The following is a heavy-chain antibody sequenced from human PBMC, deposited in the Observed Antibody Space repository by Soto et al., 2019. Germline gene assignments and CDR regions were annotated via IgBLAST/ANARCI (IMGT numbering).Heavy chain of an antibody. D-gene: IGHD4-17*01. CDR1: GFTFSSNG. J-gene: IGHJ4*02. CDR2: ISSDGSDE. Sequence: QVQLVESGGGVVQPGRSLRLSCAGSGFTFSSNGMHWVRQAPGKGLEWVAVISSDGSDEYYADSVKGRFIISRDNSKNTLFLQMNSLRPEDTAVYYCAKNHFGSYGDYTYFDYWGQGTRVTVSS. V-gene: IGHV3-30*18. CDR3: AKNHFGSYGDYTYFDY.